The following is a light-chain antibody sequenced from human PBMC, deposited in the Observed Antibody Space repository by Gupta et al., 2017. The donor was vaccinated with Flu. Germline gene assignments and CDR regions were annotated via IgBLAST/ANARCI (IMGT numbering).Light chain of an antibody. CDR3: QQYNKWPYT. J-gene: IGKJ2*01. Sequence: ETVMTQSPSTLSVSPGERATLSCRASQSVSSNLVWSQQKPGQAPRLLIYGASTRATGIPARFSGSGSGTEFTLTISSLQSEDFAVYYCQQYNKWPYTLGQGTKLEIK. CDR1: QSVSSN. CDR2: GAS. V-gene: IGKV3-15*01.